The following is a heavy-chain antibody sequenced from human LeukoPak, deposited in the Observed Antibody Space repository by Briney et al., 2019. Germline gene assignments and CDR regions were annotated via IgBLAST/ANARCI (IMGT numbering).Heavy chain of an antibody. D-gene: IGHD6-19*01. V-gene: IGHV3-23*01. CDR3: AKLIAVSGTDDY. Sequence: GGSLRLSCAASGFTFSSNAMSWVRQAPGKGLEWVSAISESGGSTYYADSVKGRFTISRDNSKNTLYLQINSLRAEDTAVYYCAKLIAVSGTDDYWGQGTLVTVSS. J-gene: IGHJ4*02. CDR2: ISESGGST. CDR1: GFTFSSNA.